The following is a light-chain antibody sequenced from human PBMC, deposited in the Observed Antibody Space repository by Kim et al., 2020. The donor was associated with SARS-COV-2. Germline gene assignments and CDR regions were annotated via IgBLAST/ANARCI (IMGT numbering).Light chain of an antibody. CDR3: QQYGSSPYT. Sequence: EIVLTQSPGTLSLSPGERAALSCRASQSFRSSYLAWYQQKPGQAPRLLIYGASSRATGIPDRFSGSGSGTDFTLTISRLEPEDFAVYYCQQYGSSPYTFGQGTKLEIK. J-gene: IGKJ2*01. CDR2: GAS. V-gene: IGKV3-20*01. CDR1: QSFRSSY.